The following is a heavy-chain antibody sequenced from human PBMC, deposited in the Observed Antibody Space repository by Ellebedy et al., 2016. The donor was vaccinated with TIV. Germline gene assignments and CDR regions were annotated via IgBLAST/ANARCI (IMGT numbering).Heavy chain of an antibody. J-gene: IGHJ4*02. CDR3: ARAPPRRGSYVWDY. D-gene: IGHD1-26*01. Sequence: GESLKISCAASGFTFSYYYMSWIRRAPGKGLEWVSYISSSGNTIYYADSVKGRFTISRDNAKNSLYLQMNSLRAEDTAVYYCARAPPRRGSYVWDYWGQGTLVTVSS. V-gene: IGHV3-11*01. CDR1: GFTFSYYY. CDR2: ISSSGNTI.